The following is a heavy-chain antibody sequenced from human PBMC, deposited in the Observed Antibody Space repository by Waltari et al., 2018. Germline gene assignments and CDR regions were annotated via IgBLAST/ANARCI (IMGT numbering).Heavy chain of an antibody. CDR2: INPNSGGT. J-gene: IGHJ4*02. CDR3: ASAPSYSSSWYGGYYFDY. D-gene: IGHD6-13*01. Sequence: QVQLVQSGAEVKKPGASVKVSCKASGYTFTGYYMHWVRQAPGQGLEWMGWINPNSGGTNYAQKFQGRVTMTRDTSISTAYMELSRLRSDDTAVYYCASAPSYSSSWYGGYYFDYWGQGTLVIVSS. CDR1: GYTFTGYY. V-gene: IGHV1-2*02.